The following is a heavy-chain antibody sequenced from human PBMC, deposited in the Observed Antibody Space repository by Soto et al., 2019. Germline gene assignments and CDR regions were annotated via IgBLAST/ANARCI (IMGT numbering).Heavy chain of an antibody. V-gene: IGHV4-39*01. Sequence: SETLSLTCTVSGGSISSSSYYWGWIRQPPGKGLEWIGSIYYSGSTYYNPSLKSRVTISVDTSKNQFSLKLSSVTAADTAVYYCARRGSSSGFNWFDPWGQGTLVTVSS. CDR3: ARRGSSSGFNWFDP. D-gene: IGHD6-6*01. J-gene: IGHJ5*02. CDR1: GGSISSSSYY. CDR2: IYYSGST.